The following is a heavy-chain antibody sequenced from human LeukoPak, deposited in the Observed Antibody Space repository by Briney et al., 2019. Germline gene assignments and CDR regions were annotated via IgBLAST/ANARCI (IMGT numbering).Heavy chain of an antibody. CDR2: IYGSGST. CDR3: ARYEAVAGVFDY. V-gene: IGHV4-4*07. CDR1: GGSISSYY. Sequence: SETLSLTCTVSGGSISSYYWSWIRQPPGKGLEWIGRIYGSGSTDYNPSLKSRVTMSIDTSKNQFSLKLSSVTAADTAVYYCARYEAVAGVFDYWGQGTLVTASS. J-gene: IGHJ4*02. D-gene: IGHD6-19*01.